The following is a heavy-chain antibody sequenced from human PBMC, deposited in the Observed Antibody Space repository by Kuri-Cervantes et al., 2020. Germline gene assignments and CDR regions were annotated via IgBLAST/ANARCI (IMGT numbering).Heavy chain of an antibody. Sequence: GRSLRLSCGASGPTFSNYWMNWVRQAPGKGLEWVANIHQDGSEKFYVDSVKGRFTISRDNAKNTLYLQMNSLRAEDTAVYYCARGTYYDILTGYSGFDYWGQGTLVTVSS. V-gene: IGHV3-7*02. CDR2: IHQDGSEK. CDR3: ARGTYYDILTGYSGFDY. CDR1: GPTFSNYW. J-gene: IGHJ4*02. D-gene: IGHD3-9*01.